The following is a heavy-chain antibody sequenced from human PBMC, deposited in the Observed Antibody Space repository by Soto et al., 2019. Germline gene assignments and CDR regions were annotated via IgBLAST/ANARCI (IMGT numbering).Heavy chain of an antibody. Sequence: SWAASRFTFSYFAMRWVSQAPGKGLEWVSAISGAGRSTYYTDSVKGRFTISRDNSKNTLYLQMNSLRAAATALYSFEKDVIAAAAAFDSWGQGTLVTVSS. V-gene: IGHV3-23*01. J-gene: IGHJ4*02. D-gene: IGHD6-13*01. CDR1: RFTFSYFA. CDR2: ISGAGRST. CDR3: EKDVIAAAAAFDS.